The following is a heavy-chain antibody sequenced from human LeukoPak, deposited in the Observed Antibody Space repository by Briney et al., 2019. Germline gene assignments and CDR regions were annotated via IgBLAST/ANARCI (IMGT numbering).Heavy chain of an antibody. J-gene: IGHJ4*02. CDR1: GVSIISYY. CDR2: IYYSGGT. Sequence: SETLSLTCTVSGVSIISYYWSWIRQPPGKGLEWIGYIYYSGGTNYNPSLKSRLTISVDTSKNRFSLKLTSVTAADTAVFYCARLPQRSDVLTSYANSFDYWGQGTLVTVSS. D-gene: IGHD3-9*01. CDR3: ARLPQRSDVLTSYANSFDY. V-gene: IGHV4-59*08.